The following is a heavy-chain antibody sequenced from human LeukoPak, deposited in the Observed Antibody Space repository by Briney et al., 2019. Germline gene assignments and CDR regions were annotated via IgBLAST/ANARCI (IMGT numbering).Heavy chain of an antibody. CDR1: GFTFSSYA. CDR3: ARGRPSYYFDS. Sequence: GRSLRLSCAASGFTFSSYAMHWVRQAPGKGLEWVSGIYSGGSTYYADSVKGRFSISRDNSKNTLSLQMNTLRAEDTAVYYCARGRPSYYFDSWGQGTLVTVSS. V-gene: IGHV3-53*01. J-gene: IGHJ4*02. CDR2: IYSGGST.